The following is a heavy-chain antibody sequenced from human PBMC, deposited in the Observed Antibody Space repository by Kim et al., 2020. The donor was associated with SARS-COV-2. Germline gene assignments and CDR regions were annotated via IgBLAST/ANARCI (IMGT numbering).Heavy chain of an antibody. Sequence: NNAQKFQGRVTITADESTSTAYMELSRLRSEDTAVYYCARGQNPLYGMDVWGQGTTVTVSS. V-gene: IGHV1-69*01. J-gene: IGHJ6*02. CDR3: ARGQNPLYGMDV.